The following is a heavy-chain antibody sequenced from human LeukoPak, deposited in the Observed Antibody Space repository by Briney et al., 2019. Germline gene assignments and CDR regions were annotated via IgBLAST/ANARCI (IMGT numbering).Heavy chain of an antibody. Sequence: ASVKVSCKASGYTFTGYYMHWVRQAPGQGFEWMGWINPNSGGTNYAQKFQGRVTMTRDTSISTAYMELSRLRSDDTAVYYCARALGYCSSTSCYSNDYWGQGTLVTVSS. CDR1: GYTFTGYY. J-gene: IGHJ4*02. CDR3: ARALGYCSSTSCYSNDY. V-gene: IGHV1-2*02. D-gene: IGHD2-2*01. CDR2: INPNSGGT.